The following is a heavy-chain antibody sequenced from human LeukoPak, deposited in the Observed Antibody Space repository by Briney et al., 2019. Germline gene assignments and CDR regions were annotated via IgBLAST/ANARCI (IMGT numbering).Heavy chain of an antibody. CDR3: ARDLMVRDAFDI. CDR1: GFTFSSYA. Sequence: TGGSLRLSCAASGFTFSSYAMHWVRQAPGKGLEGVAVISYDGSNKYYADSVKGRFTISRDNAKNTLYLQMNSLRAEDTAVYYCARDLMVRDAFDIWGQGTMVTVSS. V-gene: IGHV3-30*04. J-gene: IGHJ3*02. CDR2: ISYDGSNK. D-gene: IGHD3-10*01.